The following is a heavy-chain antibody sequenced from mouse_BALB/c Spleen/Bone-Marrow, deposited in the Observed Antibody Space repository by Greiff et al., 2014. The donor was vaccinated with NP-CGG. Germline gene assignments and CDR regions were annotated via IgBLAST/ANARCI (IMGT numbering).Heavy chain of an antibody. V-gene: IGHV1-4*02. CDR1: GYTFTSYT. CDR2: IVPSSGYT. Sequence: VQLVESGAELARPGASVKMSCKASGYTFTSYTIQWVKRRPGQGLEWVGYIVPSSGYTDYNQKFKDKTTLTADKSSSTAYMQLSSLTSADSAVYYCAREARTGAWSPNWGQGTLVTVSA. J-gene: IGHJ3*01. CDR3: AREARTGAWSPN. D-gene: IGHD4-1*01.